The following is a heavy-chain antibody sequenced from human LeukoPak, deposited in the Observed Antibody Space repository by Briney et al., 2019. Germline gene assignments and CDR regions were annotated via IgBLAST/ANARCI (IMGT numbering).Heavy chain of an antibody. J-gene: IGHJ6*03. CDR2: IYPGDSDT. Sequence: GESLKISCKGSGYSFTSYWIGWVRQMPGKGLEWMGIIYPGDSDTRYSPSFQGQVTISADKSISTAYLQWSSLKASDTAMYYCARHVFPPQSLTTEKGGYYYYYYMDVWGKGTTVTVSS. V-gene: IGHV5-51*01. CDR3: ARHVFPPQSLTTEKGGYYYYYYMDV. D-gene: IGHD4-11*01. CDR1: GYSFTSYW.